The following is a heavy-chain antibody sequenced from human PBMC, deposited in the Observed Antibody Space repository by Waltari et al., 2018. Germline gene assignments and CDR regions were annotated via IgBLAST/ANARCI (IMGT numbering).Heavy chain of an antibody. CDR1: GFTFSSYG. V-gene: IGHV3-30*18. Sequence: QVQLVESGGGVVQPGRPLRLSCAASGFTFSSYGMHWVRQAPGKGLEWVAVISYDGSNKYYADSVKGRFTISRDNSKNTLYLQMNSLRAEDTAVYYCAKADIVVGGGYMDVWGKGTTVTISS. D-gene: IGHD2-2*01. J-gene: IGHJ6*03. CDR2: ISYDGSNK. CDR3: AKADIVVGGGYMDV.